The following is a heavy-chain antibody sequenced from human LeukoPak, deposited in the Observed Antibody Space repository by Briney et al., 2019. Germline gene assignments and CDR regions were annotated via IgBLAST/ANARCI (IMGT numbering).Heavy chain of an antibody. J-gene: IGHJ4*02. CDR1: GGSFSAYY. V-gene: IGHV4-34*01. D-gene: IGHD5-12*01. CDR2: INHSGST. CDR3: AKSNGYGLIDY. Sequence: PSETLSLTCAVYGGSFSAYYWNWIRQPPGKGLEWIAEINHSGSTKYNLSLKSRVTISVDTSKNQFSLKLSSVTAADTAVYYCAKSNGYGLIDYWGQGTLVTVSS.